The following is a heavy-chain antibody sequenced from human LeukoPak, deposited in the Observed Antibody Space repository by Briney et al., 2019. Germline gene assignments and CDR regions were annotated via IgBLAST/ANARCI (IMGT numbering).Heavy chain of an antibody. CDR3: AKDKRPPALPRNYYGMDV. CDR2: ISYDGSNK. D-gene: IGHD2-15*01. Sequence: GGSLSLSCAASGFTFSSYGMHWVRQAPGKGLEWVAVISYDGSNKYYADSVKGRFTISRDNSKNTLYLQMNSLRAEDTAVYYCAKDKRPPALPRNYYGMDVWGKGTTVTVSS. J-gene: IGHJ6*04. CDR1: GFTFSSYG. V-gene: IGHV3-30*18.